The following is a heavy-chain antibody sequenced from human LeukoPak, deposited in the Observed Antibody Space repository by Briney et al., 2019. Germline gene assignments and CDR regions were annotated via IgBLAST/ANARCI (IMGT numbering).Heavy chain of an antibody. CDR3: ARDMDDSSGYAFDY. CDR1: GFTFSSYW. J-gene: IGHJ4*02. Sequence: GGSLRLSCAASGFTFSSYWMHWVRQAPGKGRVWVSRINSDGSSTSNADSVKGRFTISRDNAKNTLYLQMNSLRAEDTAVYYCARDMDDSSGYAFDYWGQGTLVTVSS. D-gene: IGHD3-22*01. CDR2: INSDGSST. V-gene: IGHV3-74*01.